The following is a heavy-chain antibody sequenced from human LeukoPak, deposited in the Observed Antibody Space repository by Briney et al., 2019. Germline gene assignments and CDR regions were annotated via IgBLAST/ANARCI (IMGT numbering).Heavy chain of an antibody. CDR2: IYYTGST. J-gene: IGHJ5*02. CDR3: ARHVDPNMSMYNWLDP. CDR1: GGSISSYY. D-gene: IGHD2/OR15-2a*01. V-gene: IGHV4-59*01. Sequence: PSETLSLTCTVSGGSISSYYWSWIRQPPGKGLEWIGYIYYTGSTNHNPSLKSRVTVSIDTSKNQFSLKLSSVTAADTAIYYCARHVDPNMSMYNWLDPWGKGTLVTVSS.